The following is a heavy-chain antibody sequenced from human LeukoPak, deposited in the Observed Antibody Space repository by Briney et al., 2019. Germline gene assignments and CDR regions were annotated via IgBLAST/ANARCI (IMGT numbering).Heavy chain of an antibody. V-gene: IGHV3-23*01. CDR1: GFTFSSYA. J-gene: IGHJ4*02. D-gene: IGHD5-18*01. CDR2: ISGSGGST. Sequence: PGGSLRLSCAASGFTFSSYAMSWVRQAPGKGLEWVSAISGSGGSTYYADSVKGRFTISRDNSKNTLYLQMNSLRAEDTAVYYCASDRGYSYGPLYYFDYWGQGTLVTVSS. CDR3: ASDRGYSYGPLYYFDY.